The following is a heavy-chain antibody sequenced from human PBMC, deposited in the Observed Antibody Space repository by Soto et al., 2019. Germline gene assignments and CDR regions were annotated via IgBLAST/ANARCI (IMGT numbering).Heavy chain of an antibody. V-gene: IGHV1-69*13. CDR1: GGTFSSYA. J-gene: IGHJ5*02. CDR3: ARDRPLGYCSGGSCYGPRSFDP. D-gene: IGHD2-15*01. Sequence: SVKVSCKASGGTFSSYAISWVRQAPGQGLEWMGGIIPIFGTANYAQKFQGRVTVTADESTSTAYMELSSLRSEDTAVYYCARDRPLGYCSGGSCYGPRSFDPWGQGTMVTVSS. CDR2: IIPIFGTA.